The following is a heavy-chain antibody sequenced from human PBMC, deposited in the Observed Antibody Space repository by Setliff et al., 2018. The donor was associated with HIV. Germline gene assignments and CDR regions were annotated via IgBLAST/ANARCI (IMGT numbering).Heavy chain of an antibody. CDR2: INPSSGST. Sequence: GASVKVSCKASGYTFTSYYMHWVRQAPGQGLEWMGIINPSSGSTTYAQKFQGRVTMTRDTSISTAYMELRRLRSDDTAVYYCASQFGAYDSSGYEHDAFNIWGQGTMVTVSS. D-gene: IGHD3-22*01. CDR3: ASQFGAYDSSGYEHDAFNI. CDR1: GYTFTSYY. V-gene: IGHV1-46*01. J-gene: IGHJ3*02.